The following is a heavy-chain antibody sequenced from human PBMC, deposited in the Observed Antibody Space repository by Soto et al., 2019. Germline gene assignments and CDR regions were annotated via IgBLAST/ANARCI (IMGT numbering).Heavy chain of an antibody. CDR1: GFTFSSYA. J-gene: IGHJ4*02. D-gene: IGHD3-22*01. CDR2: ISGSGGST. CDR3: AKDGGYAYYDSSGYYFGY. V-gene: IGHV3-23*01. Sequence: AGGSLRLSCAASGFTFSSYAMSWVRQAPGKGLEWVSAISGSGGSTYYADSVKGRFTNSRDNSKNTLYLQMNSLRAEDTAVYYCAKDGGYAYYDSSGYYFGYWGQGTLVTVSS.